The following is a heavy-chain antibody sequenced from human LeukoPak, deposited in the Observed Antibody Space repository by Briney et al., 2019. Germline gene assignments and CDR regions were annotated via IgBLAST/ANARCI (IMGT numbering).Heavy chain of an antibody. V-gene: IGHV3-23*01. CDR2: ISGSGGST. Sequence: AGGSLRLSCAASGFTFSSYATSWVRQAPGKGLEWVSAISGSGGSTYYADSVKGRFTISRDNSKNTLYLQMNSLRAEDTAVYYCGKDQRFSGAFDIWGQGTMVTVSS. D-gene: IGHD2/OR15-2a*01. CDR1: GFTFSSYA. J-gene: IGHJ3*02. CDR3: GKDQRFSGAFDI.